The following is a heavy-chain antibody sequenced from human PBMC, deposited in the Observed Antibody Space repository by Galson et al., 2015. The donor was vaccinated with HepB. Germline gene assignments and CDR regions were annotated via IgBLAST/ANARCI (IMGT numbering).Heavy chain of an antibody. J-gene: IGHJ3*02. V-gene: IGHV7-4-1*02. CDR3: ARVDQWLVSAWGAFDI. CDR1: GYTFTSYA. D-gene: IGHD6-19*01. CDR2: INTNTGNP. Sequence: SVKVSCKASGYTFTSYAMNWVRQAPGQGLEWMGWINTNTGNPTYAQGFTGRFVFSLDTSVSTAYLQISSLKAEDTAVYYCARVDQWLVSAWGAFDIWGQGTMVTVSS.